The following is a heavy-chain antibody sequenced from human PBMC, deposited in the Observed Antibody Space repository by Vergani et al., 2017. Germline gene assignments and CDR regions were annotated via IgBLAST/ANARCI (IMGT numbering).Heavy chain of an antibody. J-gene: IGHJ4*02. CDR1: GYNFDIYW. CDR3: ARLSGSYADY. CDR2: VYPADSDT. Sequence: EMQLVQSGAEVRKPGESVKISCRTSGYNFDIYWIGWVRQMPGKGLEWMGIVYPADSDTRYSPSFKGQVTVSADKSTSTAYLQWSSLKASDTAMYYCARLSGSYADYWGQGTLVTVSS. V-gene: IGHV5-51*01. D-gene: IGHD1-26*01.